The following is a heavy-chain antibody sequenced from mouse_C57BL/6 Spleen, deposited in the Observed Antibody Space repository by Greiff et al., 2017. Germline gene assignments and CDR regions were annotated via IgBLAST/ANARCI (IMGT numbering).Heavy chain of an antibody. J-gene: IGHJ4*01. V-gene: IGHV1-58*01. Sequence: VQLKESGAELVRPGSSVKMSCKTSGYTFTSYGINWVKQRPGQGLEWIGDIYLGNGYTEYNEKFKGKATLTSDTSSSPAYMQLSSLTSEDSAIDFCARWLLPYAMDYWGQGTSVTVSS. D-gene: IGHD2-3*01. CDR3: ARWLLPYAMDY. CDR1: GYTFTSYG. CDR2: IYLGNGYT.